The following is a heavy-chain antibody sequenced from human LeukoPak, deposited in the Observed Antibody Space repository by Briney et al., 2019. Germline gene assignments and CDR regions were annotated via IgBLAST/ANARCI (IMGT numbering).Heavy chain of an antibody. V-gene: IGHV3-48*03. CDR3: ARESDSGGYRFDY. J-gene: IGHJ4*01. D-gene: IGHD3-22*01. CDR1: GFTLRSYE. CDR2: INGGGSRM. Sequence: GGSLRLSCTASGFTLRSYEMIWVRQAAGKGLEWVAYINGGGSRMLYADSVKGRFTISRDDAKNSLYLQMNSLRTEDTGVYSCARESDSGGYRFDYWGQGSLVTVSS.